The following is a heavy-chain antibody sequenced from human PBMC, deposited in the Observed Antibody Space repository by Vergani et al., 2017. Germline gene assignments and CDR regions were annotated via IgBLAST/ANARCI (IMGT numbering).Heavy chain of an antibody. CDR1: GGTFSSYT. Sequence: QVQLVQSGAEVKKPGSSVKVSCKASGGTFSSYTISWVRQAPGQGLEWMGRIIPILGIANYAQKFQGRVTITADKSTSTAYMELSSLRSEDTSVYYCARYYPKQDYYGSGTWGAFDIWGQGTMVTVSS. CDR2: IIPILGIA. CDR3: ARYYPKQDYYGSGTWGAFDI. D-gene: IGHD3-10*01. V-gene: IGHV1-69*02. J-gene: IGHJ3*02.